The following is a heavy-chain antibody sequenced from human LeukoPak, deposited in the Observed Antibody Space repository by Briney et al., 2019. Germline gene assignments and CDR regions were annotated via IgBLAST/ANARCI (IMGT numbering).Heavy chain of an antibody. D-gene: IGHD2-2*01. CDR2: INHSGST. CDR1: RGSFSGDY. J-gene: IGHJ4*02. CDR3: ARGLSRTPPGGY. V-gene: IGHV4-34*01. Sequence: SETLSLTCAVYRGSFSGDYWSWIRQPPGKGLEWIGEINHSGSTNYNPSLKTRVTISQDTSKDQFSLKRNSVTAADAAEYYCARGLSRTPPGGYWGQGTLVTVSS.